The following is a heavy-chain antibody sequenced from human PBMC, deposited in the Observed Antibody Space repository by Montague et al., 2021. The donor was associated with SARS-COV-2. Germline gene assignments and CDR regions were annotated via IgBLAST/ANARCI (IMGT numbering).Heavy chain of an antibody. CDR3: AREFRIELWQTNWYFGL. CDR2: FDHSGAT. V-gene: IGHV4-61*03. CDR1: GGSIISTTSN. J-gene: IGHJ2*01. Sequence: SETLSLTCTVSGGSIISTTSNWGWIRQPPGKGLEWIGNFDHSGATKYNPSLKSRATISVDTSKNHFALRLSSVTAADTAVYYCAREFRIELWQTNWYFGLWGRGTLVTVSS. D-gene: IGHD3-16*01.